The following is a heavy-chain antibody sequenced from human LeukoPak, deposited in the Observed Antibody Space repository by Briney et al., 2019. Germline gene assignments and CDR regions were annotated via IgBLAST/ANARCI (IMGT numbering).Heavy chain of an antibody. D-gene: IGHD2-15*01. CDR3: AKGDLSGGTFSFDY. Sequence: GGTLRLSCAASRFIFSSYGMSWVRQAPGKGLEWVSAISGSGAGTYYADSVKGRFTISRDNSKNTLYLQMNSLRVEDTAVYYCAKGDLSGGTFSFDYWGQGTLVSVSS. CDR1: RFIFSSYG. V-gene: IGHV3-23*01. CDR2: ISGSGAGT. J-gene: IGHJ4*02.